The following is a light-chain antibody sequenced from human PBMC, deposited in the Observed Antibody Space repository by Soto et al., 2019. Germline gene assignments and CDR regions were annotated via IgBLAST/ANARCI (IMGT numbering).Light chain of an antibody. V-gene: IGLV2-23*01. Sequence: QSVLTHPASVSGSPRHSITISCTGTSSDVGSYNLVSWYQQHPGKAPKLMIYEGSKRPSGVSNRFSGSKSGNTASLTISGLQAEDEADYYCCSYAGSSTVVFGGGTKVTVL. CDR3: CSYAGSSTVV. J-gene: IGLJ2*01. CDR1: SSDVGSYNL. CDR2: EGS.